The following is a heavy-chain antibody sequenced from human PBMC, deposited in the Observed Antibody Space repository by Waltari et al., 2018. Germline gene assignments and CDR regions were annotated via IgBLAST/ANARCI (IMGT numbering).Heavy chain of an antibody. D-gene: IGHD3-22*01. CDR3: ARSSGYYSFSY. CDR2: IFHSGRT. CDR1: GSYLSSGYF. Sequence: QVQMQESGPGLVKPSETLSLTCAISGSYLSSGYFWGWIRQPPGKGLEWIGSIFHSGRTYYNPSLKSRVTLSVDTSKNQISLKLSSVTAADTAVYYCARSSGYYSFSYWGQGTLVTVSS. V-gene: IGHV4-38-2*01. J-gene: IGHJ4*02.